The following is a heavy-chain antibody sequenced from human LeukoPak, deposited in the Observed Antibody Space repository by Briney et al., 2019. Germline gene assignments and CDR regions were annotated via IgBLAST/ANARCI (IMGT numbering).Heavy chain of an antibody. Sequence: VASVKVSCKASGGTFSSYAISWVRQAPGQGLEWMGGIIPIFGTANYAQKFQGRVTITADKSTSTAYMELSSLRSDDTAVYYCARGEDYDSSGYIIRGHYYYMDVWGKGTTVTVSS. CDR3: ARGEDYDSSGYIIRGHYYYMDV. V-gene: IGHV1-69*06. CDR2: IIPIFGTA. J-gene: IGHJ6*03. D-gene: IGHD3-22*01. CDR1: GGTFSSYA.